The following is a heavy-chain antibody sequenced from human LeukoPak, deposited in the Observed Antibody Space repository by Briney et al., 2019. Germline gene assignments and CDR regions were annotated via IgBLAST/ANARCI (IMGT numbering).Heavy chain of an antibody. Sequence: GGSLRLSCAASGFTFNTYGMHWVRQAPGKGLEWVAVIWYDGSNKYYADSVKGRFTISRDNSKNTLYLQVNSLRAEDTAIYYCAKSATGTTSNWFDPWGQGTLVTVSS. V-gene: IGHV3-33*06. D-gene: IGHD1-7*01. CDR3: AKSATGTTSNWFDP. CDR1: GFTFNTYG. J-gene: IGHJ5*02. CDR2: IWYDGSNK.